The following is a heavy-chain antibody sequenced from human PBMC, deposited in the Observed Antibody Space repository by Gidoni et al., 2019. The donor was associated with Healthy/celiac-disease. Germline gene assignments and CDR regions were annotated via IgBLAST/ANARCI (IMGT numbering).Heavy chain of an antibody. D-gene: IGHD3-3*01. Sequence: VQLQQSGAGLFKPSETLSLTCAVYGGSFSGYYWSWIRQPPGKGLEWIGEINHSGSTNYNPSLKSRVTISVDTSKNQFSLKLSSVTAADTAVYYCARDLSDFWSGPDWGQGTLVTVSS. V-gene: IGHV4-34*01. CDR1: GGSFSGYY. CDR2: INHSGST. J-gene: IGHJ4*02. CDR3: ARDLSDFWSGPD.